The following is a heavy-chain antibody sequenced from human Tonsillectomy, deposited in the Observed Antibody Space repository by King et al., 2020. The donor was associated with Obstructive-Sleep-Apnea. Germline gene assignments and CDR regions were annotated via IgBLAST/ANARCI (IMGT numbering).Heavy chain of an antibody. J-gene: IGHJ4*02. CDR3: ASRGDRNGAFDY. CDR1: GASIRTCGHS. Sequence: QLQESGPRLVKPSETLSLTCGVSGASIRTCGHSWGWIRQPPGQGLEWIGYIFNDGRTYYYPSVRGRVSISVDTSKNQFSLRLTSVTAADTAVYYCASRGDRNGAFDYWGQGSLVTVSS. D-gene: IGHD1-14*01. V-gene: IGHV4-30-4*07. CDR2: IFNDGRT.